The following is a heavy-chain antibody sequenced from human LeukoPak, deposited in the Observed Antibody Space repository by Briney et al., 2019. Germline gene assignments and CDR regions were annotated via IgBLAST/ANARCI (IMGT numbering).Heavy chain of an antibody. V-gene: IGHV3-66*04. CDR3: ARHDYDSSGYYGYYDMDV. CDR1: GFTVSSNY. D-gene: IGHD3-22*01. J-gene: IGHJ6*02. CDR2: KYRGGGT. Sequence: GGSLRLSCAASGFTVSSNYMSWVRQAPGKGLEWVSVKYRGGGTYYADSVKGRFTISRDNSKNTLYLQMNSLRAEDTAVYYCARHDYDSSGYYGYYDMDVWGQGTTVTVSS.